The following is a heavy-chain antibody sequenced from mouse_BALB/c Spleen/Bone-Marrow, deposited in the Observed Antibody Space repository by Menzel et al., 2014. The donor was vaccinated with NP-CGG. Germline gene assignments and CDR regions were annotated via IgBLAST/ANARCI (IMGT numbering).Heavy chain of an antibody. D-gene: IGHD2-4*01. CDR3: ARWGITLAY. Sequence: VHLQQSGAELVKPGASVKLSCKASGYTFTSYWMHWVKQRPGQGLEWIGEINPSNGRTNYNEKFKSKATLTVDKSSSTAYMQLSSLTSEDSAVYYCARWGITLAYWGQGTLVTVSA. CDR2: INPSNGRT. CDR1: GYTFTSYW. J-gene: IGHJ3*01. V-gene: IGHV1S81*02.